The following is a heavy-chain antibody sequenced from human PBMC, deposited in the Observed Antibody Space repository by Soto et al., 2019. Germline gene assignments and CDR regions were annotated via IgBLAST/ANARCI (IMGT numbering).Heavy chain of an antibody. J-gene: IGHJ4*02. Sequence: QITLKESGPTLVKPTQTLTLTCTFSGFSLSTSGVGVGWIRQSPGKALEWLALIYWDDDKRYSPSLKSRLTITKDTSKNQVVLTMTNMDPVDTATYYCANAHDYGDLFDHWGQGALVTVSS. V-gene: IGHV2-5*02. D-gene: IGHD4-17*01. CDR2: IYWDDDK. CDR1: GFSLSTSGVG. CDR3: ANAHDYGDLFDH.